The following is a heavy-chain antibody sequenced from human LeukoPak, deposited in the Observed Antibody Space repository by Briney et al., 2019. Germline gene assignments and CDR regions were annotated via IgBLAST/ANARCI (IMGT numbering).Heavy chain of an antibody. V-gene: IGHV4-59*08. J-gene: IGHJ4*02. Sequence: PSETLSLTCTVSGGSISSYYWSWIRQPPGKGLEWIGYIYYSGSTNYNPSLKSRVTISVDTSKNQFSLKLSSVTAADTAVYYCARSPVVPAARGYYFDYWGQGTLVTVSS. CDR3: ARSPVVPAARGYYFDY. CDR2: IYYSGST. CDR1: GGSISSYY. D-gene: IGHD2-2*01.